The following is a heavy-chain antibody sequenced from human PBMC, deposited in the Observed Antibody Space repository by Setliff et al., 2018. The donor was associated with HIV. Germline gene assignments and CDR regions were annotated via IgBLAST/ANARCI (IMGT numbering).Heavy chain of an antibody. CDR1: GGPFSSHA. CDR2: ITPILGIA. CDR3: ATVGGAAPEGPPCYYYYRDG. V-gene: IGHV1-69*10. J-gene: IGHJ6*03. Sequence: SVKVSCKASGGPFSSHAFNWVRQAPRQGLEWMGGITPILGIANVARRFQDRVTITADRSTSTVYMELSSPTSADTAVYYCATVGGAAPEGPPCYYYYRDGWGKGTTVTVSS. D-gene: IGHD3-16*01.